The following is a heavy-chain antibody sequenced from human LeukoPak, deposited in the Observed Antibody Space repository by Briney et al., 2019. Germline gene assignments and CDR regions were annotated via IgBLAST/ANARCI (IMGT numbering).Heavy chain of an antibody. Sequence: GASVKVSCKASGGTFTNYAINWVRQAPGQGLEWMGRIIPILDVTNYAQKFQGRVTITADQSRSTAYMELSSLRSEDTAVYYCARGGGVDILTGFQYWGQGTLVTVSS. J-gene: IGHJ4*02. CDR3: ARGGGVDILTGFQY. V-gene: IGHV1-69*04. CDR1: GGTFTNYA. D-gene: IGHD3-9*01. CDR2: IIPILDVT.